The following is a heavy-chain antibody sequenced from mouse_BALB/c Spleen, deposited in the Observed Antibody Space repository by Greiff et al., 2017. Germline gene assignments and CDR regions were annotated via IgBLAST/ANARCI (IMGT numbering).Heavy chain of an antibody. CDR1: GFSLTSYG. V-gene: IGHV2-2*02. CDR3: ARNWRITTEGLFDY. D-gene: IGHD2-4*01. CDR2: IWSGGST. J-gene: IGHJ2*01. Sequence: VQLQESGPGLVQPSQSLSITCTVSGFSLTSYGVHWVRQSPGKGLEWLGVIWSGGSTDYNAAFISRLSISKDNSKSQVFFKMNSLQANDTAIYYCARNWRITTEGLFDYWGQGTTLTVSS.